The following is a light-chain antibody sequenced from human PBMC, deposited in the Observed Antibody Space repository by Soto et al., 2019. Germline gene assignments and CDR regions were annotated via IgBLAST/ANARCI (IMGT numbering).Light chain of an antibody. CDR1: SSDVGGYNY. CDR3: SSYTSSSLYV. Sequence: QSVLTQPASVSGSPGRSIAIPCTGTSSDVGGYNYVSWYQQHPGKAPKLMIYEVSNRPSGVSNRFSGSKSGNTASLTISGLQAEDEADYYCSSYTSSSLYVFGTGTKVTVL. J-gene: IGLJ1*01. CDR2: EVS. V-gene: IGLV2-14*01.